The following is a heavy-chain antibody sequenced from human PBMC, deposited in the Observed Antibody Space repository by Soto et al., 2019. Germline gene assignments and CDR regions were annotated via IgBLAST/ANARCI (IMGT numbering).Heavy chain of an antibody. V-gene: IGHV5-51*01. D-gene: IGHD5-12*01. Sequence: GESLKISCTVSGYSFTNYWIGWVRQLPGKGLEWMGTIYPGDSDTKYSQSFRGQVTISADNSISTAYLQWSSLKASDTAVYYCARPTTASLYFDYWGQGTLVTVSS. CDR3: ARPTTASLYFDY. CDR1: GYSFTNYW. J-gene: IGHJ4*02. CDR2: IYPGDSDT.